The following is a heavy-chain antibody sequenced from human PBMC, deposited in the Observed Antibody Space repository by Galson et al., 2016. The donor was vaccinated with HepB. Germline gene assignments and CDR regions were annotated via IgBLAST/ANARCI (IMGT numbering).Heavy chain of an antibody. Sequence: ETLSLTCAVYGGSFSGYYWSWIRQPPGKGLEWIGEINQSGGTNSNPSLKGRVTMSVDTSNNQVSLKLSSVTAADTAVYYCARGPRRSYGVATSSPYYYFYMDVWGKGTTVTVSS. V-gene: IGHV4-34*01. CDR3: ARGPRRSYGVATSSPYYYFYMDV. D-gene: IGHD5-12*01. CDR2: INQSGGT. CDR1: GGSFSGYY. J-gene: IGHJ6*03.